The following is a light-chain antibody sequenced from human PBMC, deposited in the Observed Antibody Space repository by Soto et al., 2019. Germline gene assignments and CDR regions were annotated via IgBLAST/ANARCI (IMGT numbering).Light chain of an antibody. J-gene: IGLJ1*01. Sequence: QTVVTQEPSFSVSPGGTVTLTCGLSSGSVSTSYYPSWYQQTPGQAPRTLIYNTNTRSSGVPDRFSGSILGNKAALTITGAQADDESDYYCVLFMGSGISVFGTGTKLIVL. V-gene: IGLV8-61*01. CDR3: VLFMGSGISV. CDR2: NTN. CDR1: SGSVSTSYY.